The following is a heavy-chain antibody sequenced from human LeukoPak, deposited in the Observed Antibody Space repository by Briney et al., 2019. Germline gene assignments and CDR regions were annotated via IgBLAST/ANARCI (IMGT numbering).Heavy chain of an antibody. CDR3: ARGGVPYACDI. J-gene: IGHJ3*02. D-gene: IGHD2-8*02. CDR2: ISPSGDAT. V-gene: IGHV3-23*01. Sequence: GGTLRLSCAASGFIFSSHGMNWVRQAPGKGLEWVSGISPSGDATFYADSVKGRFIISRDNAKSTLYLHMNSLRAEDMVVYYCARGGVPYACDIWGQGTMVTVSS. CDR1: GFIFSSHG.